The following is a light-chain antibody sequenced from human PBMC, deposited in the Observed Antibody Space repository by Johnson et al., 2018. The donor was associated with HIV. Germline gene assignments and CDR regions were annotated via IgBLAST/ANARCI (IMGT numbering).Light chain of an antibody. V-gene: IGLV1-51*01. Sequence: QSVLTQPPSVSAAPGQKVTISCSGSSSNIGNNYVSWYQQLPGTAPKLLIYDNNKRPSGIPDRFSGSKSGTSATLGINGLQTGDEADYYCGTWDNSLSAVFGTGTKVTVL. CDR2: DNN. CDR3: GTWDNSLSAV. J-gene: IGLJ1*01. CDR1: SSNIGNNY.